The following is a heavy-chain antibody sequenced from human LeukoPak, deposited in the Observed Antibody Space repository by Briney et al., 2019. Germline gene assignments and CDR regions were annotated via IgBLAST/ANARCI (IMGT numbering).Heavy chain of an antibody. CDR2: IYYSGST. V-gene: IGHV4-39*01. D-gene: IGHD2-21*02. CDR3: ARVCYIGDCLEDY. Sequence: SETLSLTCSVSGDSINSNNYYWGWIRQPPGKGLEWIASIYYSGSTFYNPSLKSRVTMSVDTSKNQFSLKLSSVTAADTAVYYCARVCYIGDCLEDYWGQGTLVTVSS. J-gene: IGHJ4*02. CDR1: GDSINSNNYY.